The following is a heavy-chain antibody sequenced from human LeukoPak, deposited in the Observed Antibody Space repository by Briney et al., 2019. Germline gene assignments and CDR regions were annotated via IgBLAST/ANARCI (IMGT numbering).Heavy chain of an antibody. J-gene: IGHJ6*02. Sequence: ASVKVSCKASGYTFTSYGISWVRQAPGQGLKWMGWISAYSGNTNYAQKLQGRVTTTTDTSTSTAYMELRSLRSDDTAVYYCARDHPQPSYYYYYGMNVWGQGTTVTVSS. CDR2: ISAYSGNT. CDR1: GYTFTSYG. CDR3: ARDHPQPSYYYYYGMNV. V-gene: IGHV1-18*01.